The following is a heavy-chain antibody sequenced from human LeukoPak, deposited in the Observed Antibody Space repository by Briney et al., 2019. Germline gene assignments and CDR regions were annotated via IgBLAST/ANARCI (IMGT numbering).Heavy chain of an antibody. J-gene: IGHJ4*02. CDR1: GASISRGSW. CDR2: FSHSGIT. Sequence: SETLSLTCDVSGASISRGSWWSWVRQPPGKGLEWIGEFSHSGITNFNPSLKSRVTISVDKSRNQFSLNLISETAADTAVYFCARNGGHNQEHWGQGTLVTVSS. CDR3: ARNGGHNQEH. V-gene: IGHV4-4*02. D-gene: IGHD1-1*01.